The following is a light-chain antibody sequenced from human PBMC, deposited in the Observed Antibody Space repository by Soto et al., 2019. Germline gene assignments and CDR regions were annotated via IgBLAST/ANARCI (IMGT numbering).Light chain of an antibody. J-gene: IGKJ2*01. Sequence: EIVLTQSPGTLSSSPGERATLSCRASQSVSSNYLAWYQQKPGQAPRLLIYGASSRATGIPDRFSGSGSGTDFTLTISRLEPEDFAVYYCHQYDGGPYTFGQGTKVEI. CDR1: QSVSSNY. CDR3: HQYDGGPYT. CDR2: GAS. V-gene: IGKV3-20*01.